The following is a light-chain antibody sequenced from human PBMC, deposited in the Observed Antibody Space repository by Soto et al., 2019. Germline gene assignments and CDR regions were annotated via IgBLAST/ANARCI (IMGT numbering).Light chain of an antibody. CDR3: QQRSNWPPIT. CDR2: DAS. CDR1: QSVSSY. J-gene: IGKJ5*01. Sequence: EIVLTQSPATLSLSPGEGATLSCRASQSVSSYLAWYQQKPGQAPRLLIYDASNRATGIPARFRGSGSGTDFTLTISSLEPEDFAVYYCQQRSNWPPITFGQGTRLEIK. V-gene: IGKV3-11*01.